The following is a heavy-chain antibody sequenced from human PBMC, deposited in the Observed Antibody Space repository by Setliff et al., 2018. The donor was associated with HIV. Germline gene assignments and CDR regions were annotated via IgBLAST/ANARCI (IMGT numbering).Heavy chain of an antibody. CDR1: GDSIRNDY. CDR3: ASGHEWLRN. D-gene: IGHD5-12*01. J-gene: IGHJ4*02. V-gene: IGHV4-59*12. Sequence: TSETLSLTCTVSGDSIRNDYWTWIRQSPEKGLEWIAYGSYSGGTNHNPSLMGRVTMSLDVSKNQISLRLRSVVAADTAVYYCASGHEWLRNWGQGTLVTVS. CDR2: GSYSGGT.